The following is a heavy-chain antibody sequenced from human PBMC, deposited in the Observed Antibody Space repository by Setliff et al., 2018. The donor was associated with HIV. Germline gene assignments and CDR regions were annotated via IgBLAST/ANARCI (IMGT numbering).Heavy chain of an antibody. CDR3: ARDSRYDWKNKFDI. D-gene: IGHD1-1*01. J-gene: IGHJ2*01. CDR2: TYYSGST. V-gene: IGHV4-39*07. CDR1: DDSISRSSCY. Sequence: SETLSLTCTVTDDSISRSSCYWAWIRQSPGKGLEWIGSTYYSGSTYYNPSLKSRVTISVVTSKKQFSLKLRSVTAADTAVYYCARDSRYDWKNKFDIWGRGILVTVSS.